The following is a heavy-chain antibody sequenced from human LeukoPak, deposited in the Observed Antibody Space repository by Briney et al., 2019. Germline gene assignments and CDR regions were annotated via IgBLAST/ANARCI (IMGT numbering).Heavy chain of an antibody. CDR2: INHSGSS. V-gene: IGHV4-34*01. Sequence: PSETLSLTCAVYGGSFSGYYWSWIRQPPGKGLEWIGEINHSGSSKYNPSLTSRVTISVDTSKNQFSLKLSSVTAADTAVYYCARVAVVNDAFDIWGQGTMVTVSS. CDR1: GGSFSGYY. J-gene: IGHJ3*02. CDR3: ARVAVVNDAFDI.